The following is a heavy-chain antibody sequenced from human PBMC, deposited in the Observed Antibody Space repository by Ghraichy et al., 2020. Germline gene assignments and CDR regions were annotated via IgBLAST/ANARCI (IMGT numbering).Heavy chain of an antibody. Sequence: GGSLRLSCAASRFTLSTYWMSWVRQAPGKGLEWVANIKQDGSEKYYVDSVKGRFTISRDNAKNSLYLQMNSLRAEDTAVYYCATGPNYFDNWGQGTLVTVSS. J-gene: IGHJ4*02. CDR1: RFTLSTYW. CDR3: ATGPNYFDN. V-gene: IGHV3-7*01. CDR2: IKQDGSEK. D-gene: IGHD1-14*01.